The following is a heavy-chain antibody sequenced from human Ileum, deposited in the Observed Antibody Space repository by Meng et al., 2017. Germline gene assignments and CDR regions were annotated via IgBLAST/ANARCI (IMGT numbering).Heavy chain of an antibody. V-gene: IGHV4-31*01. Sequence: QVQLQESGPGLVKPSQTLSLTCLVSGVSISSNVNYWSWIRQHPGKGLEWLGYMYYSGSTYYNPSINTPITISLDTSKNQFSLRLDSVTAADTAVYFCARNDLAFWYFDLWGRGTLVTVSS. CDR3: ARNDLAFWYFDL. J-gene: IGHJ2*01. D-gene: IGHD3-3*01. CDR1: GVSISSNVNY. CDR2: MYYSGST.